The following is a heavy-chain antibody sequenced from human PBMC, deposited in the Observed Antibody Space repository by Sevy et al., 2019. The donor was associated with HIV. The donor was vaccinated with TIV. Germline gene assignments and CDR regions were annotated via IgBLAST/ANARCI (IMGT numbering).Heavy chain of an antibody. CDR3: TRDLYGSGWFYFDY. CDR1: GFTFSDYA. Sequence: GGSLRLSCTASGFTFSDYAMSWVRQAPGKGLEWVGFIKTKTYGGTTEYAASVNSRFIISRDDSKNIAYLQMNSLKTEDTAVYYCTRDLYGSGWFYFDYWGQGTLVTVSS. CDR2: IKTKTYGGTT. D-gene: IGHD6-19*01. J-gene: IGHJ4*02. V-gene: IGHV3-49*04.